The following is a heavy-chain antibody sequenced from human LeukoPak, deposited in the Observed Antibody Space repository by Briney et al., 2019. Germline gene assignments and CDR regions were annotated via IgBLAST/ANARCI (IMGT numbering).Heavy chain of an antibody. Sequence: ASVKVSCKASGYTFTSYAMHWVRQAPGQRLEWMGWINAGNGNTKYSQKFQGRVTMTTDTSTSTAYMELRSLRSDDTAVYYCARVRHNYYDSSGYYDDWGQGTLVTVSS. D-gene: IGHD3-22*01. CDR3: ARVRHNYYDSSGYYDD. V-gene: IGHV1-3*01. J-gene: IGHJ4*02. CDR2: INAGNGNT. CDR1: GYTFTSYA.